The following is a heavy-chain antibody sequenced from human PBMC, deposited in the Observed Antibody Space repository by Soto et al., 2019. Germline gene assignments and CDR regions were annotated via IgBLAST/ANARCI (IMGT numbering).Heavy chain of an antibody. CDR3: ARMMTTGEFDP. V-gene: IGHV1-2*04. CDR1: GGTFSSYA. D-gene: IGHD4-17*01. Sequence: ASVKVSCKASGGTFSSYAISWVRQAPGQGLEWMGWINPNSGGTNYAQKFQGWVTMTRDTSISTAYMELSRLRSDDTAVYYCARMMTTGEFDPWGQGTLVTVSS. CDR2: INPNSGGT. J-gene: IGHJ5*02.